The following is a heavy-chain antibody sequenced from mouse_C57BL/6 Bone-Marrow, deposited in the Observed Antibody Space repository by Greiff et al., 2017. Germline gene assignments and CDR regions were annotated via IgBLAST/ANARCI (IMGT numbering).Heavy chain of an antibody. D-gene: IGHD2-5*01. CDR1: GFNSKDYY. J-gene: IGHJ3*01. CDR2: IDPEDGET. Sequence: EVQLQQSGAELVKPGASVKLSCTASGFNSKDYYMHWVKQRTEQGLALIGRIDPEDGETKYAPKFQGKATITADPASNTAYLQLSSLTSEDTAVYYCARYSNYEEFAYWGQGTLVSVSA. V-gene: IGHV14-2*01. CDR3: ARYSNYEEFAY.